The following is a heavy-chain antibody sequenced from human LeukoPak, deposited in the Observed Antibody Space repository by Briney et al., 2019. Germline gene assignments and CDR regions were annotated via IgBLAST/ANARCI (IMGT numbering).Heavy chain of an antibody. CDR3: AKQWWQLARFDP. Sequence: GGSPRLSCAASGFTFSSSAMNWVRQAPGKGLEWVSGIGGGGSTYYADSVKGRFTISRDNSKNTLHLQMNSLRVEDTAVYYCAKQWWQLARFDPWGQGTLVTVSS. V-gene: IGHV3-23*01. D-gene: IGHD2-15*01. CDR1: GFTFSSSA. CDR2: IGGGGST. J-gene: IGHJ5*02.